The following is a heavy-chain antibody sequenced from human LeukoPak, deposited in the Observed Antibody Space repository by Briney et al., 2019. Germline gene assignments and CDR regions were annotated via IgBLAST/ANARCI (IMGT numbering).Heavy chain of an antibody. CDR3: ARALTYCYDSSGYPFFDY. CDR1: GFTFSSYS. D-gene: IGHD3-22*01. Sequence: GGSLRLSGAASGFTFSSYSMNWVRQAPGKGLEWVSYISSSSSTIYYADSVKGRFTISRDNAKNSLYLQMNSLRAEDTAVHYCARALTYCYDSSGYPFFDYWGQGTLVTVSS. V-gene: IGHV3-48*04. CDR2: ISSSSSTI. J-gene: IGHJ4*02.